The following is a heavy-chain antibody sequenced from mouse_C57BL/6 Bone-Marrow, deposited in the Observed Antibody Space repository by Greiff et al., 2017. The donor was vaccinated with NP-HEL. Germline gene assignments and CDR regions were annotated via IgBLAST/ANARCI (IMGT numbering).Heavy chain of an antibody. J-gene: IGHJ3*01. Sequence: VQLQQSGPELVKPGASVKISCKASGYTFTDYYINWVKQRPGQGLEWIGWIFPGSGSTYYNEKFKGKATLTVDKSSSTAYMLLNSRTSEDSAVYFCARFYGISYGFAYWGQGTLVTVSA. CDR2: IFPGSGST. D-gene: IGHD1-1*01. CDR3: ARFYGISYGFAY. CDR1: GYTFTDYY. V-gene: IGHV1-75*01.